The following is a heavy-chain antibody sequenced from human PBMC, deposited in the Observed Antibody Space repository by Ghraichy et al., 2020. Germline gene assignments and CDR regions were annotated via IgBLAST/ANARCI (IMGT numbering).Heavy chain of an antibody. V-gene: IGHV3-30*02. J-gene: IGHJ4*01. CDR2: TRYDGSNK. CDR1: GFIFSKYG. CDR3: AKESPNNYVLNYFDY. Sequence: GGSLRLSCAASGFIFSKYGMHWVRQAPGKGLEWVAFTRYDGSNKLYTDSVKGRFTISRENSKNMLERQMNSLRPEDTAVYYCAKESPNNYVLNYFDYWGHGTLVSVSS. D-gene: IGHD3-10*02.